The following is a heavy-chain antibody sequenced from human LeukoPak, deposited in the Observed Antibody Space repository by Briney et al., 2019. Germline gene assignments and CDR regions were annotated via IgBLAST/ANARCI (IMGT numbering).Heavy chain of an antibody. V-gene: IGHV4-59*08. D-gene: IGHD1-26*01. Sequence: SETLSLTCTVSGGSISTYYWSWLRQPPGKGLEWIAYTYDGGVTSYNPSLKGRVTISVDSPKNRFSLRLSSLTAFDTALYYCARHGGTLDYFDRWGPGSLVTVSS. CDR3: ARHGGTLDYFDR. CDR1: GGSISTYY. J-gene: IGHJ4*02. CDR2: TYDGGVT.